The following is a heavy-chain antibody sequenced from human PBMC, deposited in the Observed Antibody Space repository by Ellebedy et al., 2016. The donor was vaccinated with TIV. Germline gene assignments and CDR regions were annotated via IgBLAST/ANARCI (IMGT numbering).Heavy chain of an antibody. CDR1: GGSISSVGYY. Sequence: SETLSLTXTVSGGSISSVGYYWSWIRQHPGKGLEWIGYIYYSGSTYYNPSLKSRVTISVDTSKNQFSLKLSSVTAADTAVYYCARVGRGVLDYWGQGTLVTVSS. J-gene: IGHJ4*02. CDR2: IYYSGST. V-gene: IGHV4-31*03. CDR3: ARVGRGVLDY. D-gene: IGHD3-10*01.